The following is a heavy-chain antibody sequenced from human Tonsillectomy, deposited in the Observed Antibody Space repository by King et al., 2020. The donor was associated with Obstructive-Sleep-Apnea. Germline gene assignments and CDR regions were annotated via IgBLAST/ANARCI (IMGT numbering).Heavy chain of an antibody. Sequence: DVQLVESGGGLVQPGGSLRLSCAASGFTFSSYWMHWVRQAPGKGLVWFSRVNNDGRGTCYADSVKGRFTISRDNGMKTLYLQMNRLRAEATAVYYFARDRRTRSFDYWGEGALVTVSS. V-gene: IGHV3-74*01. CDR1: GFTFSSYW. J-gene: IGHJ4*02. CDR2: VNNDGRGT. CDR3: ARDRRTRSFDY.